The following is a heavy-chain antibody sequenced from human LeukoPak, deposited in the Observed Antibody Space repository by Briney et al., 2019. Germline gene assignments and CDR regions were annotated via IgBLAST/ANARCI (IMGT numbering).Heavy chain of an antibody. CDR2: IKSKTDGGTT. D-gene: IGHD6-13*01. CDR1: GFTFSNAW. J-gene: IGHJ4*02. CDR3: TTEPVRAAAGTNY. Sequence: PGGSLRLSCAASGFTFSNAWMSWVRQAPEKGLEWVGRIKSKTDGGTTDYAAPVKGRFTISRDDSKNTLYLQMNSLKTEDTAVYYCTTEPVRAAAGTNYWGQGTLVTVSS. V-gene: IGHV3-15*01.